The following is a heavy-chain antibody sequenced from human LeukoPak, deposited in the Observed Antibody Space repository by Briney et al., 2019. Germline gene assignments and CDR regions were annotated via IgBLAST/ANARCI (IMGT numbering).Heavy chain of an antibody. V-gene: IGHV3-21*01. CDR2: ISSSSSYI. CDR1: GFTFSIYR. Sequence: GGPLRLSCAASGFTFSIYRMICARQAPGKGLEWLPSISSSSSYIYYADSVKGRFTISRDNDKNSLYLQMNSLRAEDTAVYYCARAKSRYYYYGMDVWGQGTTVTVSS. CDR3: ARAKSRYYYYGMDV. J-gene: IGHJ6*02.